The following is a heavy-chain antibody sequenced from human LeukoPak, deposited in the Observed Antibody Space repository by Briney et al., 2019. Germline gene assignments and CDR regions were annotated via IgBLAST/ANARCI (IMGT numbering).Heavy chain of an antibody. CDR3: ARDGRVAVADDQAVDY. V-gene: IGHV1-69*13. CDR2: IIPIFGTA. Sequence: SVKVSCKASGGTFSSYAISWVRQAPGQGLEWMGGIIPIFGTANYAQKFQGRVTITADESTSTAYMELSSLRSEDTAVYYCARDGRVAVADDQAVDYWGQGTLVTVSS. D-gene: IGHD6-19*01. J-gene: IGHJ4*02. CDR1: GGTFSSYA.